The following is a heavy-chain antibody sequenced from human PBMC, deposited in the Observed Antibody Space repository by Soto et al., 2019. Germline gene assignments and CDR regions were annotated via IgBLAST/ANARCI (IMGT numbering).Heavy chain of an antibody. Sequence: QVQLVESGGGVVQPGRSLRLSCAASGFTFSSYAMHWVRQAPGKGLEWVAVISYDGSNKYYADSVKGRFTISRDNSKNTLYLQMNSLRTEDTAVYYCSRPLWRDDYNWGYFDLWGRGPLFTVSS. J-gene: IGHJ2*01. V-gene: IGHV3-30-3*01. CDR3: SRPLWRDDYNWGYFDL. D-gene: IGHD4-4*01. CDR1: GFTFSSYA. CDR2: ISYDGSNK.